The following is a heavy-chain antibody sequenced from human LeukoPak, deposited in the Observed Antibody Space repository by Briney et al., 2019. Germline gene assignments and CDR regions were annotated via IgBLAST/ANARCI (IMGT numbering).Heavy chain of an antibody. CDR3: ARHKSSRGSGRSKFDP. D-gene: IGHD3-10*01. Sequence: KPGGSLRLSCAASGFTVSSNYMSWVRQPPGKGLEWIGSIYYSGSTYYNPSLKSRVTISVDTSKNQFSLKLSSVTAADTAVYYCARHKSSRGSGRSKFDPWGQGTLVTVSS. J-gene: IGHJ5*02. CDR1: GFTVSSNY. V-gene: IGHV4-39*01. CDR2: IYYSGST.